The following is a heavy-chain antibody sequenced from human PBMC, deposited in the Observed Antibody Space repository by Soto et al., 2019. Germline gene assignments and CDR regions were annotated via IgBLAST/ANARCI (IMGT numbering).Heavy chain of an antibody. J-gene: IGHJ4*02. Sequence: QVHLVESGGGLVKPGGSLRLSCAVSGFTFSDYYMSWIHQAPGKGLEWVAYISSGGTTIYYGDSVKGRFAISRDNAKNSLYLQMNSLRAEDTAVYYCARDYDILTGYSPFEYWGQGTLVTVSS. CDR2: ISSGGTTI. V-gene: IGHV3-11*01. D-gene: IGHD3-9*01. CDR3: ARDYDILTGYSPFEY. CDR1: GFTFSDYY.